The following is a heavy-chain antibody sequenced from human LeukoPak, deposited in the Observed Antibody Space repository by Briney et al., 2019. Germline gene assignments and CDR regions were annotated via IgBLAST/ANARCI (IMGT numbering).Heavy chain of an antibody. CDR3: ARVRYCDSTSCSFADY. CDR2: IKEDGSEK. J-gene: IGHJ4*02. V-gene: IGHV3-7*04. D-gene: IGHD2-2*01. Sequence: PGGSLRLSCAASGFTFSSYWMSWVRQAPGKGLEWVANIKEDGSEKYYVDSVKGRFTVSRDSAKNSLYLQMNSLSPEDTAVYYCARVRYCDSTSCSFADYWGQGTLVTVSS. CDR1: GFTFSSYW.